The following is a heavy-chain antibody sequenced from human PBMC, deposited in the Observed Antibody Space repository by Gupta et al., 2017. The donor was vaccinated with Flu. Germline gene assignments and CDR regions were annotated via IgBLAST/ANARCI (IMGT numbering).Heavy chain of an antibody. Sequence: EVQLVESGGGLVQPGRSLRLSCAASGFTFDDYAMHWVRQAPGKGLEWVSGISWNSGSIGYADSVKGRFTISRDNAKNSLYLQMNSLRAEDTALYYCAKGRPQTYNWNDLTFDIWGQGTMVTVSS. D-gene: IGHD1-1*01. J-gene: IGHJ3*02. CDR3: AKGRPQTYNWNDLTFDI. CDR1: GFTFDDYA. V-gene: IGHV3-9*01. CDR2: ISWNSGSI.